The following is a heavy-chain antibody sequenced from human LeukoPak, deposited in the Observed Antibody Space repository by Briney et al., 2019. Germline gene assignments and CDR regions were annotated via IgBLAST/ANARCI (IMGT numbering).Heavy chain of an antibody. J-gene: IGHJ4*02. Sequence: GGSLRPSCAASGFTFGDYGMHWVRQAPGKGLEWVSLITIDGGTTYYADSVKGRFTISRDNSKNSLYLQMNSLRSEDTAFYYCAKDKDCTSTSCFPGLADCWGQGTLVTVSS. D-gene: IGHD2-2*01. CDR3: AKDKDCTSTSCFPGLADC. V-gene: IGHV3-43*02. CDR1: GFTFGDYG. CDR2: ITIDGGTT.